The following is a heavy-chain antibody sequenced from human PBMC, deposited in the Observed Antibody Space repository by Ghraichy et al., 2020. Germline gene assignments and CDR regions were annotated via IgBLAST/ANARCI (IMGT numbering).Heavy chain of an antibody. CDR2: ISSSGSTI. V-gene: IGHV3-11*01. J-gene: IGHJ5*02. D-gene: IGHD6-6*01. CDR1: GFTFSDYY. CDR3: AREQQLVRAIRINWFDP. Sequence: GESLNISCAASGFTFSDYYMSWIRQAPGKGLEWVSYISSSGSTIYYADSVKGRFTISRDNAKNSLYLQMNSLRAEDTAVYYCAREQQLVRAIRINWFDPWGQGTLVTVSS.